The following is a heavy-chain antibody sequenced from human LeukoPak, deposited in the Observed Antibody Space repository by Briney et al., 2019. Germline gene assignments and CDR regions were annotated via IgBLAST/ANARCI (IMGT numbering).Heavy chain of an antibody. D-gene: IGHD5-24*01. CDR3: TTPQKWLQYALGY. Sequence: GGSLRLSCAASGFTFSNAWMSWVRQAPGKGLEWVGRIKNKADGGTPDYAAPAKGRFTLSRDDLKNTLYLQMNSLKTEDTAVYYCTTPQKWLQYALGYWGQGTLVTVS. J-gene: IGHJ4*02. V-gene: IGHV3-15*01. CDR2: IKNKADGGTP. CDR1: GFTFSNAW.